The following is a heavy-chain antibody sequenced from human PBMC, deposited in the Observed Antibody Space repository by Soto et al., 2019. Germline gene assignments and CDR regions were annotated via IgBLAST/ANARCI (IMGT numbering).Heavy chain of an antibody. J-gene: IGHJ4*02. CDR2: INAGNGNT. CDR3: ARGIAPYYFDY. D-gene: IGHD6-13*01. Sequence: ASVKVSCQASGYTFTSYAMHWVRQAPGQRLEWMGWINAGNGNTKYSQKFQGRVTITRDTSASTAYMELSSLRPEDTAVYYCARGIAPYYFDYWGQGTLVTVSS. CDR1: GYTFTSYA. V-gene: IGHV1-3*01.